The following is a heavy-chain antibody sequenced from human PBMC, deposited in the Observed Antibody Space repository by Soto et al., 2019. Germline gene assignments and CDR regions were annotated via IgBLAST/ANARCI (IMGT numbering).Heavy chain of an antibody. CDR3: AKDLSNPHPDSPGFGEFINWFDP. Sequence: GGSLRLSCAASGFTFSSYAMSWVRQAPGKGLEWVSAISGSGGSTYYADSVKGRFTISRDNSKNTLYLQMNSLRAEDTAVYYCAKDLSNPHPDSPGFGEFINWFDPWGQGTLVTVSS. V-gene: IGHV3-23*01. CDR1: GFTFSSYA. J-gene: IGHJ5*02. CDR2: ISGSGGST. D-gene: IGHD3-10*01.